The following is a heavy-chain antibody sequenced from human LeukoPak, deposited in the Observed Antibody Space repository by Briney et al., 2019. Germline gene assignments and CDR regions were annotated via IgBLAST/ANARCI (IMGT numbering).Heavy chain of an antibody. V-gene: IGHV4-59*01. D-gene: IGHD2-2*01. CDR1: GGSISSYY. CDR2: IYYSGST. Sequence: SETLSLTCTVSGGSISSYYWSWIRQPPGKGLEWIGYIYYSGSTNYNPSLKSRVTISVATSKNQFSLKLSSVTAADTAVYYCARERGYCSSTSCYGAVGGTWFDPWGQGTLVTVSS. CDR3: ARERGYCSSTSCYGAVGGTWFDP. J-gene: IGHJ5*02.